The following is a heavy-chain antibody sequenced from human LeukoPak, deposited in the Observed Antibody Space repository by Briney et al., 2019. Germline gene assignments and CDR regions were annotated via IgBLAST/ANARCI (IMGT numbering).Heavy chain of an antibody. CDR2: IRYDGSNK. CDR3: AKDPGYHDSSGYYFPYYFVN. D-gene: IGHD3-22*01. CDR1: GFTFSSYG. J-gene: IGHJ4*02. Sequence: PGGSLRLSCAASGFTFSSYGMHWVRQAPGKGLEWVAFIRYDGSNKYYADSVKGRFTISRDNSKNTLYLQMNSLRAEDTAVYYCAKDPGYHDSSGYYFPYYFVNWGQGTLVTVSS. V-gene: IGHV3-30*02.